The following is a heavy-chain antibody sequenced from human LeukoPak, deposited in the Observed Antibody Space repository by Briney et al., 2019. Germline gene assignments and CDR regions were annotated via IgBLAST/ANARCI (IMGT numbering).Heavy chain of an antibody. Sequence: SVTVSCKASGGTFSSYAISWVRQAPGQGLEWMGGIIPIFGTANYAQKFQGRVTITADESTSTAYMELSSLRSEDTAVYYCAREAFGGVIDLWFDPWGQGTLVTVAS. D-gene: IGHD3-16*02. CDR3: AREAFGGVIDLWFDP. CDR1: GGTFSSYA. CDR2: IIPIFGTA. J-gene: IGHJ5*02. V-gene: IGHV1-69*01.